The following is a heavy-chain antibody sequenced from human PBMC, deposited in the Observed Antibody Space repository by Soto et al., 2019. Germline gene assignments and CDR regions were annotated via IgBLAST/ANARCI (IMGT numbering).Heavy chain of an antibody. D-gene: IGHD3-22*01. CDR2: IYYSGST. Sequence: SETLSLTCTVSCGSISISSYYWGWIRQPPGKGLEWIGYIYYSGSTNYHPSHKSRVTISVDTSKNQFSLKLSSVTAADTAVYYCARAGDDSSGSFYFDYWGQGTLVT. J-gene: IGHJ4*02. V-gene: IGHV4-61*05. CDR3: ARAGDDSSGSFYFDY. CDR1: CGSISISSYY.